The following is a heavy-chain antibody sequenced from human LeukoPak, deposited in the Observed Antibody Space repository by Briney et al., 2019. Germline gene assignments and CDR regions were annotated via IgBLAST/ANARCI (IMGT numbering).Heavy chain of an antibody. Sequence: GGSLRLSCAASGFTFSSYSMNWVRQAPGKGLEWVSSISSSSSYIYYADSVKGRFTISRDNAKNSLYLQMNSLRAEDTAVYYCASTPYYYDSSGWTIFDYWGQGTLDTVSS. V-gene: IGHV3-21*01. CDR3: ASTPYYYDSSGWTIFDY. J-gene: IGHJ4*02. CDR1: GFTFSSYS. D-gene: IGHD3-22*01. CDR2: ISSSSSYI.